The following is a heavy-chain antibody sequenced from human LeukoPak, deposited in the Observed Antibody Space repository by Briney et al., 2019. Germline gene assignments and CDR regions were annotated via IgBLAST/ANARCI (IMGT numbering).Heavy chain of an antibody. J-gene: IGHJ4*02. V-gene: IGHV3-74*01. D-gene: IGHD5-18*01. CDR3: ASGYSYGY. Sequence: WETLRLSCAASGFTFSSYWMHWVRQAPGQGLVWVSRINSDGSTTSYADSVMGRFTISRDNATNTLYLQMNSLRAEDTAVYYCASGYSYGYWGQGTLVTVSS. CDR1: GFTFSSYW. CDR2: INSDGSTT.